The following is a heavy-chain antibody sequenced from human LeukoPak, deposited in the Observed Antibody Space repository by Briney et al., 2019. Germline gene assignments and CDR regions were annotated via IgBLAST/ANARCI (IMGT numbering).Heavy chain of an antibody. CDR2: ISGSGGST. D-gene: IGHD6-13*01. V-gene: IGHV3-23*01. CDR3: AKGGYSSSWYRFGIDY. J-gene: IGHJ4*02. CDR1: GFTFSSYA. Sequence: GGSLRLSCAASGFTFSSYAMSWVRQAPGKGLEWVSAISGSGGSTYYADSVKGRFTISRDNSKNTLYLQMNSLRAEDTAVYYCAKGGYSSSWYRFGIDYWGQGTLVTVSS.